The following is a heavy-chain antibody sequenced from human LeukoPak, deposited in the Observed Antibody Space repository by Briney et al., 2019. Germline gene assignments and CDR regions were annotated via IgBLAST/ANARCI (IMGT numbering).Heavy chain of an antibody. D-gene: IGHD3-22*01. CDR1: GFSLSTSGMC. CDR3: ARLGSSGYPLDAFDI. J-gene: IGHJ3*02. V-gene: IGHV2-70*11. Sequence: SGPALVKPTQTLTLTCTFSGFSLSTSGMCVSWIRQPPGKALEWLARIDWDDDEYYSTSLKTRLTISKDTSKNQVVLTMTNMDPVDTATYYCARLGSSGYPLDAFDIWGQGTMVTVSS. CDR2: IDWDDDE.